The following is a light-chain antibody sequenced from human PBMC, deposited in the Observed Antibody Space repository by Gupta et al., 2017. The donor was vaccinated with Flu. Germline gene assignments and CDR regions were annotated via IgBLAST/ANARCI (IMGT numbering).Light chain of an antibody. CDR1: QGVSGY. CDR3: QQRSNWPHT. CDR2: ETS. V-gene: IGKV3-11*01. J-gene: IGKJ5*01. Sequence: EIVLTQSPATLSLSPGERATLSCRASQGVSGYLGWYQQKPGQAPRLLIYETSNRATGIPARFSGSGSGTDFTLTISSLEPEDFAVYYCQQRSNWPHTFGQGTRLEIK.